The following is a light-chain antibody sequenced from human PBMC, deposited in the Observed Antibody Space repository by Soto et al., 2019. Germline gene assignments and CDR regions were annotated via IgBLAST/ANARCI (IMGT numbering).Light chain of an antibody. Sequence: EIVLTQSPGTLSLSPGEGATLSCRASQSVSSSYLAWYQQNPGQAPRLLIYGASSRATGIPDRFSGSGSGTDFTLTISRLEPEEFAVYYCQQYGSSPFTFGPGTKVDIK. J-gene: IGKJ3*01. CDR3: QQYGSSPFT. CDR1: QSVSSSY. V-gene: IGKV3-20*01. CDR2: GAS.